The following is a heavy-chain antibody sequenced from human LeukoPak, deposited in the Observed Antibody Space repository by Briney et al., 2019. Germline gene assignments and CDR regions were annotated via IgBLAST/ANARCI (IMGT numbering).Heavy chain of an antibody. CDR1: GYIFTDYY. J-gene: IGHJ6*03. D-gene: IGHD1-14*01. CDR2: INPSTGGT. V-gene: IGHV1-2*02. CDR3: ARGHAGGNHRNYYMDV. Sequence: TSVKVSCKASGYIFTDYYMHWVRQVPGQGLAWMGWINPSTGGTNYAQKFQGRVTMTRDTAINTAYMELSSLTSDDTAVYYCARGHAGGNHRNYYMDVWGKGTTVTVSS.